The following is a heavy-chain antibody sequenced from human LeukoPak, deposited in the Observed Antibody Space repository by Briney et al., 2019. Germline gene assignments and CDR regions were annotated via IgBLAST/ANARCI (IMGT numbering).Heavy chain of an antibody. CDR2: IYPGDSDT. CDR3: ARRENYANWFDP. CDR1: GYSFTSYW. D-gene: IGHD1-7*01. J-gene: IGHJ5*02. V-gene: IGHV5-51*01. Sequence: GGSLQISCKGSGYSFTSYWIGWVRPVPGKGLEWMGIIYPGDSDTRYSPSFQGQVTISADKSISTAYLQWSSLKASDTAMYYCARRENYANWFDPWGQGTLVTVSS.